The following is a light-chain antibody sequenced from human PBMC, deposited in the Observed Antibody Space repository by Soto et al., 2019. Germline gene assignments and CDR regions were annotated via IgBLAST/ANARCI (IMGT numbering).Light chain of an antibody. Sequence: QSVLTQPASVSGSPGQSITISCTGTSSDVGAYNYVSWYQHHPGKAPKLLIYDVSHRPSGVSNRFSGSKSGNTASLTISGLRAEDEADYYCSSYTSSSPVVFGGGTTLTVL. J-gene: IGLJ2*01. CDR2: DVS. CDR3: SSYTSSSPVV. V-gene: IGLV2-14*03. CDR1: SSDVGAYNY.